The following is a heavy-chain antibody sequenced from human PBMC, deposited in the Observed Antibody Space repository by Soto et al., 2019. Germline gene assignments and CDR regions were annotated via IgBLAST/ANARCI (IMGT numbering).Heavy chain of an antibody. CDR3: ARGYSNYEMRRLGGSAY. V-gene: IGHV4-31*02. Sequence: HPGKGLEWIEYIYYSGSTYYNPSLKSRVTISVDTSKNQFSLKLSSVTAADTAVYYCARGYSNYEMRRLGGSAYRGHGTLV. CDR2: IYYSGST. J-gene: IGHJ4*01. D-gene: IGHD4-4*01.